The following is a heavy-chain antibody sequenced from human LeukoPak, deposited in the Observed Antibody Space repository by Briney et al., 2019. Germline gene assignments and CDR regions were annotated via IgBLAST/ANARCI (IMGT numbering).Heavy chain of an antibody. Sequence: GGSLRLSCTGSGFTFSSNDMSWVRQPPGKGLEWVSYISITSKTIKYADSVKGRFTISRDNAKNSLYLQMNSLRAEDTAVYYCARDSRPYDSSGLFDYWGQGTLVTVSS. V-gene: IGHV3-48*01. CDR2: ISITSKTI. CDR1: GFTFSSND. D-gene: IGHD3-22*01. J-gene: IGHJ4*02. CDR3: ARDSRPYDSSGLFDY.